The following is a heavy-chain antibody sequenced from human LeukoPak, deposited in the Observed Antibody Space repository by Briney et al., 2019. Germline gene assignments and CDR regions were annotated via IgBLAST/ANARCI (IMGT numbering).Heavy chain of an antibody. V-gene: IGHV3-7*01. CDR2: IKQDGSEK. CDR3: ARVGIEGFWSGYYGDYYYYMDV. CDR1: GFTFSSYW. D-gene: IGHD3-3*01. Sequence: GGSLRLSCAASGFTFSSYWMSWVRQAPGKGLEWVANIKQDGSEKYYVDSVKGRFTISRDNAKNSLYLQMNSLRAEDTAVYYCARVGIEGFWSGYYGDYYYYMDVWGKGTTATVSS. J-gene: IGHJ6*03.